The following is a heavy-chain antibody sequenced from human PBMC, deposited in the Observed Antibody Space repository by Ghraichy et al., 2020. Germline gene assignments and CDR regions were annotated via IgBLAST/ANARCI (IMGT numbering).Heavy chain of an antibody. D-gene: IGHD6-19*01. CDR1: GFTFSDHY. CDR3: AKSSSGWYDWFDP. V-gene: IGHV3-72*01. J-gene: IGHJ5*02. Sequence: GGSLRLSCAASGFTFSDHYMDWVRQAPGKGLEWVGRIRNKANSYTTEYAASVKGRFIISRDDSKNSLYLQMNSLKTEDTAVYYCAKSSSGWYDWFDPWGQGTLVTVSS. CDR2: IRNKANSYTT.